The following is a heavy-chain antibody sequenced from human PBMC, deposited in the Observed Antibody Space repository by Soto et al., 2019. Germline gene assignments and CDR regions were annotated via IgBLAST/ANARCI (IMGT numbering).Heavy chain of an antibody. CDR3: EAEMTFGKLSVV. Sequence: QVQLVQSGAEVKKPGSSVKVSCKASGDTDTNYVISWVRQAPGQGLEWMGGIFPKFGTTYSAQKLQDRLTITADESTSTVHMQLSSLRLGDTAVYYCEAEMTFGKLSVVWGQGTTVTVSS. D-gene: IGHD3-16*02. CDR1: GDTDTNYV. J-gene: IGHJ6*02. V-gene: IGHV1-69*01. CDR2: IFPKFGTT.